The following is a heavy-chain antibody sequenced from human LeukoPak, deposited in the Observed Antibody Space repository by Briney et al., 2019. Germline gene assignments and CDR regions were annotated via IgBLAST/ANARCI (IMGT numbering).Heavy chain of an antibody. D-gene: IGHD3-10*01. CDR2: IYYSGST. J-gene: IGHJ5*02. V-gene: IGHV4-59*08. CDR3: ARQFYYGSGSYYTNWFDP. Sequence: SENLSLTCTVSGGSSSSYYWSWIRQPPGQGLEWIRYIYYSGSTNYNPSLKSRVTISVDTSKNQFSLKLSSVTAADTAVYYCARQFYYGSGSYYTNWFDPWGQGTLVTVSS. CDR1: GGSSSSYY.